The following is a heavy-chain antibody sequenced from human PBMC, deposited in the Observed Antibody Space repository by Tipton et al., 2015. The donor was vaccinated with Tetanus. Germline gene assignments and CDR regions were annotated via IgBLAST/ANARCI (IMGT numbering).Heavy chain of an antibody. CDR1: GYSFTSYW. D-gene: IGHD4-17*01. CDR3: ARWPKYYGDREGFDP. CDR2: IYPGDSDT. J-gene: IGHJ5*02. Sequence: QLVQSGAEVKKPGESLKISCKGSGYSFTSYWIGWVRQMPGQGLEWMGIIYPGDSDTRYSTSFQGQVTISADKSISTAYLQWSSLKASDTAMYYCARWPKYYGDREGFDPWGQGTLVTVSS. V-gene: IGHV5-51*01.